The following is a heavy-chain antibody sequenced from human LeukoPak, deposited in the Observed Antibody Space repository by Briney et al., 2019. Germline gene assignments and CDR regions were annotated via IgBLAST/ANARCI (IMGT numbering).Heavy chain of an antibody. Sequence: SETLSLTCTVSGGSITGYFWSWIRQSPGKGLEWIGYIYYDGSTNYSPSLKSRLTISLDTSENQFSLKLTSVTAADTAVYYCAGERGEEYSSGWYKRNYFDNWGQGIRVTVSS. V-gene: IGHV4-59*12. D-gene: IGHD6-19*01. J-gene: IGHJ4*02. CDR1: GGSITGYF. CDR2: IYYDGST. CDR3: AGERGEEYSSGWYKRNYFDN.